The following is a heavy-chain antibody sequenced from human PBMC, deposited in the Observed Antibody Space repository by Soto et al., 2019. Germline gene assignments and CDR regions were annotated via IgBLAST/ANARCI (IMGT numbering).Heavy chain of an antibody. V-gene: IGHV1-69*13. Sequence: ASVKVSCKASGGTFSSYAISWVRQAPGQGLEWMGGIIPIFGTANYAQKFQGRVTITADESTSTAYMELSSLRSEDTAVYYCAGDRGEIVARGYCSGGSCYPPYPLDPYYYYGMDVWGQGTTVTVSS. D-gene: IGHD2-15*01. CDR2: IIPIFGTA. CDR3: AGDRGEIVARGYCSGGSCYPPYPLDPYYYYGMDV. CDR1: GGTFSSYA. J-gene: IGHJ6*02.